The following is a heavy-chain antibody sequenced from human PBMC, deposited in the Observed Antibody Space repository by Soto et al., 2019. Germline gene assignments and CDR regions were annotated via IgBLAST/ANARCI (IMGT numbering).Heavy chain of an antibody. J-gene: IGHJ5*02. CDR3: ARDGDIVVVVAATTANWFDP. Sequence: EVQLVESGGGLVKPGGSLRLSCAASGFTFSSYSVNWVRQAPGKGLEWVSSISRSSSYIYYADSVKGRFTISRDNAKNSLYLQMNSLRAEDTAVYYCARDGDIVVVVAATTANWFDPWGQGTLVTVSS. CDR1: GFTFSSYS. D-gene: IGHD2-15*01. V-gene: IGHV3-21*01. CDR2: ISRSSSYI.